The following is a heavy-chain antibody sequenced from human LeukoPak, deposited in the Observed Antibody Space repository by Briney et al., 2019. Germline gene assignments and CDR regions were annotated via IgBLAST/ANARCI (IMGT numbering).Heavy chain of an antibody. V-gene: IGHV1-8*01. J-gene: IGHJ4*02. CDR2: MNPNSGNT. Sequence: GASVKVSCKASGYTFTSYDFNWVRQATGQRPEWMGWMNPNSGNTGYAQKFQGRVTMTRSTSISTAYMELSSLTSEDTAVYYCARVSLGYCSGGTCYFQDHWGQGTLVTVSS. CDR3: ARVSLGYCSGGTCYFQDH. CDR1: GYTFTSYD. D-gene: IGHD2-15*01.